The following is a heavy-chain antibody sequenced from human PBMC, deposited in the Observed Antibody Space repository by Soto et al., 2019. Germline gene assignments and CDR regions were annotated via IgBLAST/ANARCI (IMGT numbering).Heavy chain of an antibody. CDR3: ARRAETNGWNGFGADKYYFDF. J-gene: IGHJ4*02. Sequence: QVQLVQSGAEVRKPGASVKVSCEASGYTFTSYDIYWVRQATGQGLELMGWMNPNTGNSGYAQKFQGRVTMTSDTSIIPAHMELISLRSEDTAVYYCARRAETNGWNGFGADKYYFDFWGQGTLVTVSS. V-gene: IGHV1-8*01. D-gene: IGHD1-1*01. CDR1: GYTFTSYD. CDR2: MNPNTGNS.